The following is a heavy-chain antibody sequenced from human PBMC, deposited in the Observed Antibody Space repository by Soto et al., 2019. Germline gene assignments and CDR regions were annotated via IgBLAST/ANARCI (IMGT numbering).Heavy chain of an antibody. CDR1: GYAFTNYY. CDR2: INTSTGNT. D-gene: IGHD3-16*01. J-gene: IGHJ6*04. Sequence: ASVKVSCKASGYAFTNYYLHRVRQAPGQGLDWMGTINTSTGNTAYAQKFQGRVTMTRDTSTTTVYLEVSSLTTEDTAVYYCARDPRGGSMDVWGKGTTVTVSS. V-gene: IGHV1-46*03. CDR3: ARDPRGGSMDV.